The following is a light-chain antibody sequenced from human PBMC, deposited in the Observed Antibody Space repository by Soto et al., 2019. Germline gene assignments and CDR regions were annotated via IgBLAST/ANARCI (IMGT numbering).Light chain of an antibody. V-gene: IGLV2-11*01. CDR2: NVI. CDR1: SSDVGGYNF. CDR3: CSYAGSYTHV. J-gene: IGLJ1*01. Sequence: QSALTQPRSVSGSPGQSVTISCTGTSSDVGGYNFVSWYQHHPGKAPKLMIYNVIQRPSGVPDRFSASKSGNTASLTISGLQAEDEADYYCCSYAGSYTHVFGTGTKVTVL.